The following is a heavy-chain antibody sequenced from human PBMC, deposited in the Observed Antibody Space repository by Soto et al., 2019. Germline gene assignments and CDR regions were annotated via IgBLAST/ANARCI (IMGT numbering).Heavy chain of an antibody. CDR1: GYSFTTYW. CDR2: IYPGDSDT. V-gene: IGHV5-51*01. J-gene: IGHJ3*02. CDR3: ERPEQPATKRSFDT. D-gene: IGHD2-2*01. Sequence: GESLKISCKGSGYSFTTYWIGWVRQMPGKGLEWMGMIYPGDSDTRYSPSFQGQVTISADKSISTAYLQWSSLKASVTAMYYCERPEQPATKRSFDTWGKGTMVTVSS.